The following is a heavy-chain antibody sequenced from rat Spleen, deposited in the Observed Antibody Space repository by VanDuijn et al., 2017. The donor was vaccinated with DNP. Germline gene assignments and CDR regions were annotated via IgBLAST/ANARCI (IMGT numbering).Heavy chain of an antibody. J-gene: IGHJ4*01. Sequence: QVQLKESGPGLVQTSQTLSLTCTVSGFSLTTTSVHWVRQPPGKGLEWVGAMWSGGSTDYNSTLKSRLSISRDTSKSQVFLKMNSLQTEDTAIYFCTRGYRYNPPYAMDAWGQGTSVTVSS. D-gene: IGHD1-5*01. CDR3: TRGYRYNPPYAMDA. CDR1: GFSLTTTS. CDR2: MWSGGST. V-gene: IGHV2-1*01.